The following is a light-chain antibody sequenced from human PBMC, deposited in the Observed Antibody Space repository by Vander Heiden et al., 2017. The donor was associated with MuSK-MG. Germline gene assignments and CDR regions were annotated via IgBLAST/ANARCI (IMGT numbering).Light chain of an antibody. CDR1: KLGDKY. CDR3: QAWDSSTSVV. J-gene: IGLJ2*01. V-gene: IGLV3-1*01. CDR2: QDS. Sequence: YELTQPPSVSVSPGQTASITCSGDKLGDKYACWYQQKPGQSPVLVIYQDSKRPSGIPERFSGSNSGNTATLTISGTQAMDEADYYCQAWDSSTSVVFGGGTKLTVL.